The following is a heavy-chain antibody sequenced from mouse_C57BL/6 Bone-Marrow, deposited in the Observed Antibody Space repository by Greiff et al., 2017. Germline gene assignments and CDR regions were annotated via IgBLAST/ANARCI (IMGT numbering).Heavy chain of an antibody. D-gene: IGHD1-1*01. CDR3: ARDRYGSIHSYAMDY. CDR2: ISDGGSYT. V-gene: IGHV5-4*01. CDR1: GFTFSSYA. J-gene: IGHJ4*01. Sequence: EVQVVESGGCLVKPGGSLKLSCAASGFTFSSYAMSWVRQTPEKRLEWVATISDGGSYTYYPDNVKGRFTISRDNAKNNLYLQMSHLKSEDTAMYYCARDRYGSIHSYAMDYWGQGASGTASS.